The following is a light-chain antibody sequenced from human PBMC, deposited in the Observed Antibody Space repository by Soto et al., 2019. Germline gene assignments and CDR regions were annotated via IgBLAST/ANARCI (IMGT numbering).Light chain of an antibody. CDR2: KAS. J-gene: IGKJ4*01. Sequence: DIPMTQSPSTLSASVGDRDTITCRASQSISSWLAWYQQKPGKAPKLLIYKASSLESGVPSRFSGSGSGTEFTLTISSLQPDDFATYYCQQYNSYSFAGGTKVDI. CDR1: QSISSW. V-gene: IGKV1-5*03. CDR3: QQYNSYS.